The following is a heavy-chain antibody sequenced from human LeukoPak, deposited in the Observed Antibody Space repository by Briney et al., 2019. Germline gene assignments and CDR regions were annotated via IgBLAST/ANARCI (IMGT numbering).Heavy chain of an antibody. CDR3: GRGRFNYVDSNGHDGFDL. V-gene: IGHV1-2*02. J-gene: IGHJ3*01. D-gene: IGHD3-22*01. CDR1: GYGFTVYY. Sequence: AAVTVSFTGSGYGFTVYYMHWVRQPPGQGLGWVGLINLNSGGTNYAQKFQGRVNMARDMSIRTAYIGLTNLITDDTAVYYCGRGRFNYVDSNGHDGFDLGGEGTRVTVSS. CDR2: INLNSGGT.